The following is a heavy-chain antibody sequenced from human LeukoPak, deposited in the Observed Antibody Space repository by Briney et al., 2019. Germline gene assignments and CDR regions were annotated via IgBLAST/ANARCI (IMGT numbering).Heavy chain of an antibody. D-gene: IGHD5-24*01. Sequence: PGGSLRLSCAASGFTFSSYWLSWVRQPPGKGLEWVANIKQDGSEKYYVDSVKGRLTISRDNAKNSLYLQMNSLRAEDTAVYYCARVRMATLYFDYWGQGTLVTVSS. V-gene: IGHV3-7*01. CDR2: IKQDGSEK. CDR3: ARVRMATLYFDY. CDR1: GFTFSSYW. J-gene: IGHJ4*02.